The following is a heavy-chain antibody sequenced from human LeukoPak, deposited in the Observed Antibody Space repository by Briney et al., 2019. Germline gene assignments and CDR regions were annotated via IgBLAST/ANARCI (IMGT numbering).Heavy chain of an antibody. CDR2: ISAYNGNT. CDR3: ARGYAIFGVVIPRDAFDI. J-gene: IGHJ3*02. CDR1: GYTFTSYD. Sequence: GASVKVSCKASGYTFTSYDINWVRQAPGQGLEWMGWISAYNGNTNYAQKLQGRVTMTTDTSTSTAYMELRSLRSDDTAVYYCARGYAIFGVVIPRDAFDIWGQGTMVTVSS. V-gene: IGHV1-18*01. D-gene: IGHD3-3*01.